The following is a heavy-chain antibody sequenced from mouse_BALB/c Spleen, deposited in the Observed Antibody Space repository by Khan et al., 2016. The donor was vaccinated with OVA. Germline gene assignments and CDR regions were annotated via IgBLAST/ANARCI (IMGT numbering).Heavy chain of an antibody. CDR1: GYSFTTYW. CDR3: ERRGLYGIFDY. Sequence: QVQLKESGAELAKPGASVKMSCKASGYSFTTYWMHWVKQRPGQGLEWIGYIDPSTGYTEYNQMFKDKSTLTTDKSSSTAYLQLSSLTSEDSAVYSCERRGLYGIFDYWGQGTLVTVSA. J-gene: IGHJ3*01. CDR2: IDPSTGYT. V-gene: IGHV1-7*01. D-gene: IGHD2-1*01.